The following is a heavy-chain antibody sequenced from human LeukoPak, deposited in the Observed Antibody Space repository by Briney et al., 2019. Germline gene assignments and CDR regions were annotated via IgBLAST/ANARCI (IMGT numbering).Heavy chain of an antibody. CDR1: GFTFNYAW. J-gene: IGHJ6*02. Sequence: GGSLRLSCAASGFTFNYAWMSWVRQVPGKGLEWVGQTVSEIDGGTTDYATPVKGRFTISRDDSKGTLYLQMNSLKIEDTAVYYCTTDEDWNYARKDVWGQGATVIVSS. CDR2: TVSEIDGGTT. D-gene: IGHD1-7*01. V-gene: IGHV3-15*04. CDR3: TTDEDWNYARKDV.